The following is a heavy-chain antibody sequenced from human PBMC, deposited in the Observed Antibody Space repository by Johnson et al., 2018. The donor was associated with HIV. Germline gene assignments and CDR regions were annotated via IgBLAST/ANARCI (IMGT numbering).Heavy chain of an antibody. J-gene: IGHJ3*02. CDR1: GFTFSSYW. CDR2: IKQDGSEK. D-gene: IGHD3-3*01. V-gene: IGHV3-7*04. CDR3: ARGYYDFWSGRPNDDAFDI. Sequence: VPLVESGGGLVQPGGSLRLSCAASGFTFSSYWMNWVRQAPGNGLEWVANIKQDGSEKYFGDSVKGRITISRDNAKNSLYLQMNSLRAEDTAVHYCARGYYDFWSGRPNDDAFDIWGQGTMVTVSS.